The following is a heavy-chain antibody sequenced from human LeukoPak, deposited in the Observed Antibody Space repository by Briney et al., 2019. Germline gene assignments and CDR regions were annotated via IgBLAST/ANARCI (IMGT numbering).Heavy chain of an antibody. CDR2: ISWDGGST. CDR3: AKDKPENWNYRGYYYYYYYMDV. J-gene: IGHJ6*03. V-gene: IGHV3-43D*03. D-gene: IGHD1-7*01. Sequence: GGSLRLSCAASGFTFDDYAMHWVRQAPGKGLERVSLISWDGGSTYYADSVKGRFTISRDNSKNSLYLQMNSLRAEDTALYYCAKDKPENWNYRGYYYYYYYMDVWGKGTTVTVSS. CDR1: GFTFDDYA.